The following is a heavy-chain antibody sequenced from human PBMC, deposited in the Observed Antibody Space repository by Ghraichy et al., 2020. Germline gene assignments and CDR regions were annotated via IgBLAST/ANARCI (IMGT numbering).Heavy chain of an antibody. CDR3: AKSVSPGYFDY. D-gene: IGHD5/OR15-5a*01. Sequence: ASVTVSCKTSGYTFTNFDISWVRQAPGHGLEWMGWLNPSSGSTGYAQTFQGRVTLSRDSTISTAYMELSGLRSEDTAVYYCAKSVSPGYFDYWGQGTLVTVSS. J-gene: IGHJ4*02. CDR1: GYTFTNFD. CDR2: LNPSSGST. V-gene: IGHV1-8*02.